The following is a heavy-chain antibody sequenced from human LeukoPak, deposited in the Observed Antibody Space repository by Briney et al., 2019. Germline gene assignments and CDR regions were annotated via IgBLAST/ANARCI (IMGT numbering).Heavy chain of an antibody. D-gene: IGHD3-9*01. V-gene: IGHV3-21*04. CDR1: GFIFSKYS. CDR3: AKGGYDILTDY. Sequence: GGSLRLSCSASGFIFSKYSVNWVRQAPGKGLEWVSSISGSSTHIHYADSVKGRFTISRDNSKNTLHLQMNSLRAEDTAVYYCAKGGYDILTDYWGQGTLVTVSS. J-gene: IGHJ4*02. CDR2: ISGSSTHI.